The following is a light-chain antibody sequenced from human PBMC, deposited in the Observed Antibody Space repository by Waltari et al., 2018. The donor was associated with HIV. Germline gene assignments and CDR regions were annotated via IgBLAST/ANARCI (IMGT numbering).Light chain of an antibody. CDR2: RNN. Sequence: QSVLTQPPSASGTPGQRVTISCSGSSSNIGSNYVYWYQQLPGTAPKLLIYRNNQRPSGVPDRFSGSKSGTSASLAISGLLSEDEADYYCAAWDDSLSGLWVFGGGTKLTVL. V-gene: IGLV1-47*01. CDR3: AAWDDSLSGLWV. CDR1: SSNIGSNY. J-gene: IGLJ3*02.